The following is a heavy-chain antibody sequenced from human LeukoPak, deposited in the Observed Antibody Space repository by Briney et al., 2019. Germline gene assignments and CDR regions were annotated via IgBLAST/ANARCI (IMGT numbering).Heavy chain of an antibody. CDR1: GGSFSGYY. CDR2: INHSGST. J-gene: IGHJ5*02. D-gene: IGHD6-13*01. V-gene: IGHV4-34*01. Sequence: SETLSLTCAVYGGSFSGYYWSWIRQPPGKGLEWIGEINHSGSTDYNPSLKSRVTISVDTSKNQFSLKLSSVTAADTAVYYCAFLIAAAGRGWFDPWGEGTLVTVSS. CDR3: AFLIAAAGRGWFDP.